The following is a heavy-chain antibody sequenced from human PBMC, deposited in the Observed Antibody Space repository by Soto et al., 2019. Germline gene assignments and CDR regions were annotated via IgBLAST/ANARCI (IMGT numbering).Heavy chain of an antibody. CDR1: GFSLSNARMG. CDR2: IFSNDEK. Sequence: QVTLKESGPVLVKPTETLTLTCTVSGFSLSNARMGVSWIRQPPGKALEWLAHIFSNDEKSYSTSLKSRLTISKDTSKSQVVLTMTNIDPVDTATYYCAQATVALRGFAYWGQGTLVTVSS. CDR3: AQATVALRGFAY. D-gene: IGHD4-4*01. J-gene: IGHJ4*02. V-gene: IGHV2-26*01.